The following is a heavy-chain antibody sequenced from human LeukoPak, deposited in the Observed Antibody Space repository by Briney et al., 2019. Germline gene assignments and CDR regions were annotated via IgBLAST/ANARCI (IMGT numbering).Heavy chain of an antibody. J-gene: IGHJ4*02. CDR1: GGSISSYY. CDR2: IYYSGST. Sequence: SETLSLTCTVSGGSISSYYWSWIRQPPGKGLEWIGYIYYSGSTNYNPSLKSRVTISVDTSKNQFSLKLSSVTAADTAVYYCARASMVRGVIIFDYWGQGTLVTVSS. CDR3: ARASMVRGVIIFDY. D-gene: IGHD3-10*01. V-gene: IGHV4-59*08.